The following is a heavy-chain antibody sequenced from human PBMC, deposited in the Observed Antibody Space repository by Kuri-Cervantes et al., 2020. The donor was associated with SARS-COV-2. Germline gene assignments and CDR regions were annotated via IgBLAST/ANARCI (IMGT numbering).Heavy chain of an antibody. D-gene: IGHD4-17*01. Sequence: SETLSLTCAVSGVSVSHGTYSWSWIRQPAGKGLEWIGHLDTSGTTTYNPSLKSRVTISVDTSSKQFSLHLGSVTAADTAVYYCARAYGFLRYIYYMDVWGRGTTVTVSS. CDR1: GVSVSHGTYS. CDR2: LDTSGTT. CDR3: ARAYGFLRYIYYMDV. J-gene: IGHJ6*03. V-gene: IGHV4-61*09.